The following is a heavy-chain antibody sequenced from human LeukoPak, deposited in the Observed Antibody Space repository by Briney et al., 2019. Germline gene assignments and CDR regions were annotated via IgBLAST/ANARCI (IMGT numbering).Heavy chain of an antibody. Sequence: SVKVSCKASGGTFSSYTISWVRQAPGQGLEWMGRIIPILGIANYAQKFQGRVTITADKSTRTAYMELSSLRSEDTAVYYCARTSPIVGATGGAFDIWGQGTMVTVSS. CDR2: IIPILGIA. CDR3: ARTSPIVGATGGAFDI. D-gene: IGHD1-26*01. V-gene: IGHV1-69*02. J-gene: IGHJ3*02. CDR1: GGTFSSYT.